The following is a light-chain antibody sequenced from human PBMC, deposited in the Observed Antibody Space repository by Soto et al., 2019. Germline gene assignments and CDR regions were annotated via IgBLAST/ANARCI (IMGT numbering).Light chain of an antibody. CDR1: IYDVGAYHY. V-gene: IGLV2-14*01. CDR2: EVS. J-gene: IGLJ2*01. Sequence: QSVLTQPASVSGSPGQSITISCTGTIYDVGAYHYVSWYQQFPGKAPKLILYEVSNRPSGISNRFSGFRSGSTASLTVSGLQPKDDAHYYCISYTTTGALVFGGGTKVTVL. CDR3: ISYTTTGALV.